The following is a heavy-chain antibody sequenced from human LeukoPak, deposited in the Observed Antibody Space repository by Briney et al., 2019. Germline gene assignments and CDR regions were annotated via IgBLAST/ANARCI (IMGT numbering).Heavy chain of an antibody. Sequence: SSETLSLTCTVSGGSISSSSYYWGWIRQPPGKGLEWIGSIYYSGSTYYNPSLKSRVTISVDTSKNQFSLKLSSVTAADTAVYYCARDLLYGGRGLGDFDYWGQGTLVTVSS. CDR3: ARDLLYGGRGLGDFDY. CDR1: GGSISSSSYY. J-gene: IGHJ4*02. V-gene: IGHV4-39*07. CDR2: IYYSGST. D-gene: IGHD1-26*01.